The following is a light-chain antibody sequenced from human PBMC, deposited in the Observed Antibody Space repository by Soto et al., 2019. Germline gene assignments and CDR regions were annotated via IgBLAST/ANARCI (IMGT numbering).Light chain of an antibody. V-gene: IGLV2-14*01. J-gene: IGLJ1*01. CDR1: SSDVGGYNY. CDR2: EVS. Sequence: LSQPGSVCGSPGEAITISCTGTSSDVGGYNYVSWYQQHPGKAPKLMIFEVSNRPSGVSIRFSGSRSGNTASLTISGLQAEEEADYYCSSFTYSRNHVFGTGTKVTVL. CDR3: SSFTYSRNHV.